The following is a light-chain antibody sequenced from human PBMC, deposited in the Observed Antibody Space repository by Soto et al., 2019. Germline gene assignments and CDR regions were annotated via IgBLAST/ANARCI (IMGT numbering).Light chain of an antibody. Sequence: DIQMTQSPSSLSAPVGDRVTITCRASQGISNYLAWSQQKPGKVPKLLIYAASTLQSGVPSRFSGSGSGTDFTLTITSLQPEDVATYYCQKYNSARWTFGQGTKVEIK. CDR1: QGISNY. J-gene: IGKJ1*01. CDR3: QKYNSARWT. V-gene: IGKV1-27*01. CDR2: AAS.